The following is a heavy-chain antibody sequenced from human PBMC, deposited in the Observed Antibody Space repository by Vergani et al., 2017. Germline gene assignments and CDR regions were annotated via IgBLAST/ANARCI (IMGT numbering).Heavy chain of an antibody. CDR2: ISGSGGST. V-gene: IGHV3-23*01. CDR1: GFTFSSYA. J-gene: IGHJ5*02. CDR3: AKGSAAIKCSSTSCPSYNWFDP. Sequence: EVQLLESGGGLVQPGGSLRLSCAASGFTFSSYAMSWVRQAPGKGLEWVSAISGSGGSTYYADSVKGRFTISRDNSKNTLYLQMNSLRAEDTAVYYCAKGSAAIKCSSTSCPSYNWFDPGGQGTLVTVSS. D-gene: IGHD2-2*01.